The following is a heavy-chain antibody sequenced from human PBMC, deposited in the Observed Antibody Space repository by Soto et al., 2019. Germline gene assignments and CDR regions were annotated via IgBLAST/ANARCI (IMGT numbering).Heavy chain of an antibody. CDR3: ARGRFYYGSGIPNNWFDP. Sequence: QVQLVESGGGVVQPGRSLRLSCAASGFTFSSYGMHWVRQAPGKGLEWVAVIWYDGSNKYYADSVKGRFTISRDNSKNTLYLQMNSLRAEDTAVYYCARGRFYYGSGIPNNWFDPWGQGTLVTVSS. J-gene: IGHJ5*02. CDR1: GFTFSSYG. D-gene: IGHD3-10*01. CDR2: IWYDGSNK. V-gene: IGHV3-33*01.